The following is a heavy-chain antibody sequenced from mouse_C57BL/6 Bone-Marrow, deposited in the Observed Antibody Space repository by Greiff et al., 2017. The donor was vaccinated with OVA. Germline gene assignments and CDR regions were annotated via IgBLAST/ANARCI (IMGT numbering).Heavy chain of an antibody. Sequence: EVKVVESGGGLVQPGGSMKLSCVASGFTFSNYWMNWVRQSPEKGLEWVAQIRLKSDNYATHYAESVKGRFTISSDDSKSSVYLQMNNLRAEDTVIYYCPQKIYYGSSSLFDYWGQGTTLTVSS. CDR2: IRLKSDNYAT. CDR1: GFTFSNYW. D-gene: IGHD1-1*01. CDR3: PQKIYYGSSSLFDY. V-gene: IGHV6-3*01. J-gene: IGHJ2*01.